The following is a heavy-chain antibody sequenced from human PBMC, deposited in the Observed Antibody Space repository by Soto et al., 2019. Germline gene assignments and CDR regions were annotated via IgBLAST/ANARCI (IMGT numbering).Heavy chain of an antibody. V-gene: IGHV3-15*01. CDR2: IKSISDGGTT. CDR3: TTDAAIV. J-gene: IGHJ4*02. Sequence: EVQLVESGGGLVKPRGSLRLSCAASGFTFSNAWMSWVRQAPGKGLEWVGRIKSISDGGTTDYAAPVKGRFTISRDDSKNTLYLQMNSLKTEDTAVYFCTTDAAIVWGQGTLVTVSS. D-gene: IGHD1-26*01. CDR1: GFTFSNAW.